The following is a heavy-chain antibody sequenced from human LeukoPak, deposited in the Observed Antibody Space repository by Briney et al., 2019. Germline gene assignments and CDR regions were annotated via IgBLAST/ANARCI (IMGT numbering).Heavy chain of an antibody. D-gene: IGHD1-14*01. CDR3: VRDYRYDRRTSSFDY. CDR1: GFSFRSYE. J-gene: IGHJ4*02. Sequence: GGSLRLSCAVSGFSFRSYEMDWVRQAPGKGLEWVSYISDTAGTKHYAASVKGRFTISRDNAKNSLYLQMNSLRAEDTAVYYCVRDYRYDRRTSSFDYWGQGTLVTVSS. CDR2: ISDTAGTK. V-gene: IGHV3-48*03.